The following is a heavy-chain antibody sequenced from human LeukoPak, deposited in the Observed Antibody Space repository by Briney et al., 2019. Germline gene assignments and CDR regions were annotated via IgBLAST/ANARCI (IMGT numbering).Heavy chain of an antibody. CDR3: ARGGSSYYGSGSYDGSFDY. Sequence: SETLSLTCTVSGDSISSSSFNWGWIRQPPGQGLEWIGSINNSGNTYYNSSLRSRLTISVDKSKNQFSLKLSSVTAADTAVYYCARGGSSYYGSGSYDGSFDYWGQGTLVTVSS. D-gene: IGHD3-10*01. CDR1: GDSISSSSFN. CDR2: INNSGNT. V-gene: IGHV4-39*01. J-gene: IGHJ4*02.